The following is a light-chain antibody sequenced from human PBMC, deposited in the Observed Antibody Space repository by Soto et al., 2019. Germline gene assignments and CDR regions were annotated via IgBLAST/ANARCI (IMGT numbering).Light chain of an antibody. CDR1: SSDVGGSNF. CDR2: DVA. CDR3: VSFTSSTTYV. J-gene: IGLJ1*01. Sequence: QSALTQPASVSASPGQSMTISCTGTSSDVGGSNFVSWYQHHPGKPPKLIIYDVATRPSGVSNRFSGSKSGSTASLIISRLQTEDEADYYCVSFTSSTTYVFGSGTKVTGL. V-gene: IGLV2-14*01.